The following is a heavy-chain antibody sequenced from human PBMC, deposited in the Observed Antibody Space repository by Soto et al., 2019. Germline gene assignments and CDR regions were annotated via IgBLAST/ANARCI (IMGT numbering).Heavy chain of an antibody. CDR2: IYSGGST. Sequence: PGGSLRLSCAASGFTVGSNYMSWVRQAPGKGLEWVSVIYSGGSTYYADSVKGRFTISRDNSKNTLYLQMNSLRAEDTAVYYCARGEDYYYYGMDVWGQGTTVTVSS. CDR3: ARGEDYYYYGMDV. V-gene: IGHV3-53*01. J-gene: IGHJ6*02. CDR1: GFTVGSNY.